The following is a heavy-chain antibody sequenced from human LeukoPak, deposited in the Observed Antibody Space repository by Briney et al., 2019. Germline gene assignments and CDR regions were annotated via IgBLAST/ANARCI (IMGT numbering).Heavy chain of an antibody. CDR1: GYTFTSYG. CDR3: ARGVYDSSGYYDY. V-gene: IGHV1-18*01. J-gene: IGHJ4*02. CDR2: ISAYNGNT. D-gene: IGHD3-22*01. Sequence: ASVKVSCKASGYTFTSYGISWVRQAPGQGLEWMGWISAYNGNTNYAQKLQGRVTITADKSTSTAYMELSSLRSEDTAVYYCARGVYDSSGYYDYWGQGTLVTVSS.